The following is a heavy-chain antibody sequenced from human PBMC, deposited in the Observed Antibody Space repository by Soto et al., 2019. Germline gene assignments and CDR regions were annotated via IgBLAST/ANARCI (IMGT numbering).Heavy chain of an antibody. D-gene: IGHD2-15*01. CDR2: ISAYNGNT. J-gene: IGHJ6*03. V-gene: IGHV1-18*01. CDR3: ARDGGYCSGGSCYVSGWYYYYYMDV. CDR1: GYTFTSYG. Sequence: QVQLVQSGAEVKKPGASVKASCKASGYTFTSYGISWVRQAPGQGLEWLGWISAYNGNTNYAQKLQGRVTMTTDASTSTAYMELRSLRSDDTAVYYCARDGGYCSGGSCYVSGWYYYYYMDVRGKGTTVTVSS.